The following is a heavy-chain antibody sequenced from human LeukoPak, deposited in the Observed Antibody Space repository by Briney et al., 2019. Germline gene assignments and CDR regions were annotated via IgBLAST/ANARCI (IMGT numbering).Heavy chain of an antibody. CDR1: GASISSDTDY. CDR3: ARQGYSYGYGEYYFDY. J-gene: IGHJ4*02. Sequence: TSQTLSLTCTVSGASISSDTDYWSWIRQPAGKGLEWIGRIYTSGSTNYNTSLKSRVTISIDTSKNQFSLKLSSVTAADTAVYYCARQGYSYGYGEYYFDYWGQGTLVTVSS. D-gene: IGHD5-18*01. CDR2: IYTSGST. V-gene: IGHV4-61*02.